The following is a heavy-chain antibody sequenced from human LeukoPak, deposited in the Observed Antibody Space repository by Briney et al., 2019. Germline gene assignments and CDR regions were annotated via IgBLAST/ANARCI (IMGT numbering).Heavy chain of an antibody. CDR2: IYTSGST. D-gene: IGHD3-3*01. Sequence: SETLSLTCTVSGGSISSGSYYWSWIRQPAGKGLEWIGRIYTSGSTNYHPSLKSRVTISVDTSKNQFSLKLSSVTAADTAVYYCARHPVPTYYDFWSGWGWFDPWGQGTLVTVSS. CDR3: ARHPVPTYYDFWSGWGWFDP. J-gene: IGHJ5*02. V-gene: IGHV4-61*02. CDR1: GGSISSGSYY.